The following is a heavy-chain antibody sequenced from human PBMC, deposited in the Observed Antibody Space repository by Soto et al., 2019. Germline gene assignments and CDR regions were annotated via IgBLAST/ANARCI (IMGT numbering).Heavy chain of an antibody. J-gene: IGHJ6*02. CDR3: AKVGAAAGTPYYYHYYGVDV. CDR1: GFTFSDYY. V-gene: IGHV3-11*01. Sequence: GGSLRLSCAASGFTFSDYYMTWIRQAPGKGLEWVSHMSSSGSNIYYADSVKGRFIISRDNAKNSLYLQMNSLRAEDTAVYYCAKVGAAAGTPYYYHYYGVDVWGQGTTVTVSS. CDR2: MSSSGSNI. D-gene: IGHD6-13*01.